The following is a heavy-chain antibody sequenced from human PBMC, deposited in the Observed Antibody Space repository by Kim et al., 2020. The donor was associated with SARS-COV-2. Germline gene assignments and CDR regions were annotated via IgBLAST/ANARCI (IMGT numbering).Heavy chain of an antibody. D-gene: IGHD1-1*01. CDR3: SRAGPRHAHDAFDY. J-gene: IGHJ4*02. CDR2: IHSSGSP. CDR1: SGSINSGYYY. Sequence: SETLSLTCTVSSGSINSGYYYWNWIRQAPGKGLEWVGYIHSSGSPYYNPSLRVPLTISIDTSNDQFSLRLSSVTAADTAVYYCSRAGPRHAHDAFDYWGQGILVTVSS. V-gene: IGHV4-30-4*01.